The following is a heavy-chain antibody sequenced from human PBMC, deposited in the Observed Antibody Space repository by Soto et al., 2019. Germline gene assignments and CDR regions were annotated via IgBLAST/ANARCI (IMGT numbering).Heavy chain of an antibody. J-gene: IGHJ4*02. CDR1: GFTFSSYG. CDR3: AREPRVLLWFGEGPYYFDY. CDR2: IWYDGSNK. D-gene: IGHD3-10*01. Sequence: GGSLRLSCAASGFTFSSYGMHWVRQAPGKGLEWVAVIWYDGSNKYYADSVKGRFTISRDNSKNTLYLQMNSLRAEDTAVYYCAREPRVLLWFGEGPYYFDYWGQGTLVTVSS. V-gene: IGHV3-33*01.